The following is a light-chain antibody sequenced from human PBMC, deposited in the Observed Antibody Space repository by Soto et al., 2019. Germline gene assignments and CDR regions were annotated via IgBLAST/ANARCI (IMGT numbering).Light chain of an antibody. CDR3: QMWDSSSDVVL. J-gene: IGLJ2*01. CDR1: NIGSKS. CDR2: YDS. Sequence: SYELTQPPSVSVAPGKTARITCGGNNIGSKSVHWYQQKPGQAPVLVIYYDSDRPSGIPERFSGSNSGNTATLTISRVEAGDESDYHCQMWDSSSDVVLFGGGTKLTVL. V-gene: IGLV3-21*04.